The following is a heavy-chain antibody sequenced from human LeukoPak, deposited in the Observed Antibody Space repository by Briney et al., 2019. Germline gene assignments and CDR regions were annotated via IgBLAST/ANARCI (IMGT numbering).Heavy chain of an antibody. CDR2: ISAYNGNT. CDR3: ARDRGPHRGYGDYVPFDY. CDR1: GYTFTSYG. Sequence: ASVKVSCKASGYTFTSYGISWVRQAPGQGLEWMGWISAYNGNTNYAQKLQGRVTMTTDTSTSTAYMELRSLRSDDTAVYYCARDRGPHRGYGDYVPFDYWGQGTLVTVSS. V-gene: IGHV1-18*01. D-gene: IGHD4-17*01. J-gene: IGHJ4*02.